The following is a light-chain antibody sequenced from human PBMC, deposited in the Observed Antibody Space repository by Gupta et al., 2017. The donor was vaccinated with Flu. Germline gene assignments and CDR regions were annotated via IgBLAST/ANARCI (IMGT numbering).Light chain of an antibody. CDR1: KWGDNY. Sequence: GQTVNITCSGKKWGDNYPSWYQQKPGQYPILVICEMYRRPSGIPERFSGSISGNTATLTISGNQAMDEADYSCQAWASDSAEWVFGGGTKLTVL. CDR3: QAWASDSAEWV. CDR2: EMY. J-gene: IGLJ3*02. V-gene: IGLV3-1*01.